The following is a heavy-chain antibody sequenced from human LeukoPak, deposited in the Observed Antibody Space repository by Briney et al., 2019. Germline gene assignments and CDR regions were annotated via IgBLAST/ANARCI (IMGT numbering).Heavy chain of an antibody. CDR3: TVSGGTYQY. CDR1: GFTFSGSG. CDR2: FRTKGNKGAT. J-gene: IGHJ4*02. Sequence: GGSLRLSCEASGFTFSGSGLHWVRQASGKGLEWVGRFRTKGNKGATSYAASVNGRFTISTDDSQNTAFLHMNSLKTEDTAVYYCTVSGGTYQYWGQGTQVTVSS. D-gene: IGHD2-15*01. V-gene: IGHV3-73*01.